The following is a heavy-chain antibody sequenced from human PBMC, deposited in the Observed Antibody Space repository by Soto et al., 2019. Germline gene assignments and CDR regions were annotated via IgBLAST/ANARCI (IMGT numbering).Heavy chain of an antibody. CDR3: AGDKEQLAGDYYFDC. Sequence: QVQLVESGGGLVKPGGSLRLSCAASGFTFSDYYMSWIRQAPGKGLEWVSYISYSGDTIYYTDSVKGRFTISRDNAKNSLYRQMNSLRAEDTAVYYCAGDKEQLAGDYYFDCWGQGTLVTVSS. CDR2: ISYSGDTI. J-gene: IGHJ4*02. D-gene: IGHD6-6*01. CDR1: GFTFSDYY. V-gene: IGHV3-11*01.